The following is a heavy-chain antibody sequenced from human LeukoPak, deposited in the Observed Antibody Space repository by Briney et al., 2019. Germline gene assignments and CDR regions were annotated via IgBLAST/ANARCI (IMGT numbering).Heavy chain of an antibody. D-gene: IGHD1-26*01. Sequence: ASETLSLTCTVSGGSISSYYWSWIRQPPGKGLEWIGYIYYSGSTNYNPSLKSRVTISVDTSKNQFSLKLSSVTAADTAVYYCARVVVGADEDYYYYYGMDVWGQGTTVTVSS. V-gene: IGHV4-59*01. CDR3: ARVVVGADEDYYYYYGMDV. CDR2: IYYSGST. J-gene: IGHJ6*02. CDR1: GGSISSYY.